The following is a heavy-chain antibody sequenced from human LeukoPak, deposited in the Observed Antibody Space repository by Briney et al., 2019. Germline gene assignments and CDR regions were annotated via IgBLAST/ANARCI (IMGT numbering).Heavy chain of an antibody. V-gene: IGHV1-2*06. CDR2: INPNSGGT. J-gene: IGHJ4*02. Sequence: ASVKVSCKASGYTFTGYYMHWVRQAPGQGLEWMGRINPNSGGTNYAQKFQDRVTMTRDTSISTAYMELSRLRSDDTAVYYCARAPPYYYGSGTDYWGQGTLVTVSS. CDR3: ARAPPYYYGSGTDY. D-gene: IGHD3-10*01. CDR1: GYTFTGYY.